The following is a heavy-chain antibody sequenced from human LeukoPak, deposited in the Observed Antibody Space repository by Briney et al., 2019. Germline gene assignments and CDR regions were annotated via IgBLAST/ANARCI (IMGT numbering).Heavy chain of an antibody. CDR3: ARDDYGMDV. J-gene: IGHJ6*02. CDR1: GFLFNTYA. Sequence: GGSLRLSCAASGFLFNTYAMHWVRQAPGKGLEWVAVISYDGSNESYAGSVKGRFTISRDNSKNTLYLQLISLGADDTAVYYCARDDYGMDVWGLGTAVTVSS. V-gene: IGHV3-30-3*01. CDR2: ISYDGSNE.